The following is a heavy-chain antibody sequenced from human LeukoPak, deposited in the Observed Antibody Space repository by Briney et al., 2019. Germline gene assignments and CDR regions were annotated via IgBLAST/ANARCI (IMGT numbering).Heavy chain of an antibody. V-gene: IGHV3-23*01. CDR3: AKRYSGSSGLYNFDY. J-gene: IGHJ4*02. D-gene: IGHD1-26*01. CDR1: GFTFSSYA. CDR2: ITGSTGST. Sequence: GGSLRLSCAASGFTFSSYAMSWVRQAPGKGLEGVSSITGSTGSTYYADSVKGRFTISRDNSKNTLYLQMNSLRAEDTAVYHCAKRYSGSSGLYNFDYWGQGTLVTVSS.